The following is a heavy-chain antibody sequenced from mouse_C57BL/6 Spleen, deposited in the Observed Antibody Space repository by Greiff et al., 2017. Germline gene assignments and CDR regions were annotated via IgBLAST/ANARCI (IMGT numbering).Heavy chain of an antibody. CDR3: TAGLGEGYFDY. CDR2: IRLKSDNYAT. V-gene: IGHV6-3*01. CDR1: GFTFSNYW. J-gene: IGHJ2*01. D-gene: IGHD4-1*01. Sequence: EVKLMESGGGLVQPGGSMKLSCVASGFTFSNYWMNWVRQSPEKGLEWVAQIRLKSDNYATHYAESVKGRFTISRDDSKSSVYLQMNNLRAEDTGIYYCTAGLGEGYFDYWGQGTTLTVSS.